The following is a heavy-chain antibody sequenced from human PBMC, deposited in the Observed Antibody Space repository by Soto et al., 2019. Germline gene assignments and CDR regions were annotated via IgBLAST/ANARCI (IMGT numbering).Heavy chain of an antibody. J-gene: IGHJ4*02. Sequence: QVQLVQSGAEVKKPGSSVKVSCKASGGTFSSHGIIWVRQAPGQGLEWMGGIIPLFGTTDYAQNFQGRVTMTADESTTTAYMDLSGLKSEYTAVYYCAREVGSTMGPHYFDYWGQGTLVTVSS. CDR2: IIPLFGTT. D-gene: IGHD1-26*01. V-gene: IGHV1-69*12. CDR3: AREVGSTMGPHYFDY. CDR1: GGTFSSHG.